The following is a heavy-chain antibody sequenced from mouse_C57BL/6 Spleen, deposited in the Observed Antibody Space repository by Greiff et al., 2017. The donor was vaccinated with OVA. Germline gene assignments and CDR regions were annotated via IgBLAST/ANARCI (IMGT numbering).Heavy chain of an antibody. D-gene: IGHD1-1*01. Sequence: VQLQQSGAELVRPGASVTLSCKASGYTFTDYEMHWVKQTPVHGLEWIGAIDPETGGTAYNQKFKGKAILTADKSSSTAYMELRSLTSEDSAVYYCTRFTTVVASFFYYAWDYWGQGTSVTVSS. V-gene: IGHV1-15*01. CDR1: GYTFTDYE. J-gene: IGHJ4*01. CDR3: TRFTTVVASFFYYAWDY. CDR2: IDPETGGT.